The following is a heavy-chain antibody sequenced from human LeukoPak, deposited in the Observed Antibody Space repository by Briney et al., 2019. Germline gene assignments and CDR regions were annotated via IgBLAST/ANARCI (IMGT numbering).Heavy chain of an antibody. D-gene: IGHD3-22*01. V-gene: IGHV3-7*01. Sequence: GGSLRLSCAASGFIFSDYWMSYLRQAPGKGLEWVANIKQDGSEKYYLDSVKGRFTISRDNAKNSLSLQMNSLRAEDTAVYYCARDGDTSGYSDWGQGTLVTVSS. CDR2: IKQDGSEK. CDR1: GFIFSDYW. CDR3: ARDGDTSGYSD. J-gene: IGHJ4*02.